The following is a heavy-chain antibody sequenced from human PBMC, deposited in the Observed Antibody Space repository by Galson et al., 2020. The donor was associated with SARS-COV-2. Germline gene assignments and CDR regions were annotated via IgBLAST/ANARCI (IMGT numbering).Heavy chain of an antibody. J-gene: IGHJ6*02. D-gene: IGHD1-20*01. CDR1: GFTFDDYA. V-gene: IGHV3-9*01. Sequence: SLKISCAASGFTFDDYAMHWVRQAPGKGLEWVSGISWNSGSIGYADSVKGRFTISRDNAKNSLYLQMNSLRAEDTALYYCAKDIGITGNRGWDYYYGMDVWGQGTTVTVSS. CDR3: AKDIGITGNRGWDYYYGMDV. CDR2: ISWNSGSI.